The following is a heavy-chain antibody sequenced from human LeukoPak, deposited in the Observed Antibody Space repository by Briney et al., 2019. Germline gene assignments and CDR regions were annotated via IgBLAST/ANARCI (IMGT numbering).Heavy chain of an antibody. CDR3: AKDPRTHDYGDALY. V-gene: IGHV3-23*01. CDR1: GFTFSSYA. D-gene: IGHD4-17*01. Sequence: GGSLRLSCAASGFTFSSYAMSWVRQAPGKGLEWVSAISGSGGSTYYADSVKGRFTISRDNSKNTLYPQMNSLRAEDTAVYYCAKDPRTHDYGDALYWGQGTLVTVSS. J-gene: IGHJ4*02. CDR2: ISGSGGST.